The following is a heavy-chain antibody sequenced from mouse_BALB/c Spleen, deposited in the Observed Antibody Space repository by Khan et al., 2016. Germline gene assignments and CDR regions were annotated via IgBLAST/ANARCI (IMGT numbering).Heavy chain of an antibody. Sequence: VQLQQPGPELMKPGASVKISCKASGYSFTSYYMHWVKQSHGKSLEWIGYIDPFNGGTSYNQKFKGKATLTVDKSSSTAYMHLSSLTPEDSAVYYCASSTQSFYAMDYWGQGTSVTVSS. V-gene: IGHV1S135*01. D-gene: IGHD1-1*01. CDR2: IDPFNGGT. CDR3: ASSTQSFYAMDY. CDR1: GYSFTSYY. J-gene: IGHJ4*01.